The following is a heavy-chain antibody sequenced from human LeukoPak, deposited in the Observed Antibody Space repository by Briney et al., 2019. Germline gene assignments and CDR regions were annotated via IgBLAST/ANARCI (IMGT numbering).Heavy chain of an antibody. Sequence: PGGSLRLSCAASGFTFSDYYMSWIRQAPGKGLEWASYISSSGSTIYYADSVKGRFTISRDNTKNSLYLQMNSLRAEDTAVYYCARDRHLSGYYYDSSGSVFDYWGQGTLVTVSS. D-gene: IGHD3-22*01. J-gene: IGHJ4*02. CDR3: ARDRHLSGYYYDSSGSVFDY. CDR2: ISSSGSTI. V-gene: IGHV3-11*01. CDR1: GFTFSDYY.